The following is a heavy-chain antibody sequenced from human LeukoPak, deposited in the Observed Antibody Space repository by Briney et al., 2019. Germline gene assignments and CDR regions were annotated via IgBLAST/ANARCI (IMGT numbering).Heavy chain of an antibody. D-gene: IGHD6-19*01. J-gene: IGHJ3*01. CDR2: ISASGGNT. CDR1: GFTFSTYA. Sequence: PGGSLRLSRAASGFTFSTYAMNWVRQAPGKGLEWVSTISASGGNTYHADSVKGRFTISRDNSDYTVYLQMNSLRAEDTALYYCAKELAVTDVGNTFDVWGPGTMATVSS. V-gene: IGHV3-23*01. CDR3: AKELAVTDVGNTFDV.